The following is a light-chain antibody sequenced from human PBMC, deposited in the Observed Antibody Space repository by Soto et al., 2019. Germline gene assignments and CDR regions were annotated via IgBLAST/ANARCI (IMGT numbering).Light chain of an antibody. CDR1: SSDVGGYNY. V-gene: IGLV2-14*03. Sequence: QSALTQPASVSGSPGQSITISCTGTSSDVGGYNYVSWYQHHPGKAPKLMIYDVSFRPAGVSDRFSGSKSGNTASLTISGLQPEDEADYYCSSYTTSNTRQIVCGPGTKVTVL. J-gene: IGLJ1*01. CDR3: SSYTTSNTRQIV. CDR2: DVS.